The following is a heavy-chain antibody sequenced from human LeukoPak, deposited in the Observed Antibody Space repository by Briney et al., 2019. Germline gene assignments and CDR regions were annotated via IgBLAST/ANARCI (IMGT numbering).Heavy chain of an antibody. D-gene: IGHD6-6*01. CDR3: ARGLLFSSSFPY. CDR2: IIPIFGTA. J-gene: IGHJ4*02. V-gene: IGHV1-69*05. CDR1: GGTFSSYA. Sequence: SVKVSCKASGGTFSSYAISWVRQAPGQGLEWMGGIIPIFGTANYAQKFQGRVTITTDESTSTAYMELSSLRSEDTAVYYCARGLLFSSSFPYWGQGTLVTVSS.